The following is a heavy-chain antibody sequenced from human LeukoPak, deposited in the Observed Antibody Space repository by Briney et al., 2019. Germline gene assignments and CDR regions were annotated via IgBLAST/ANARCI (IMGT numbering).Heavy chain of an antibody. CDR2: TYYRSKWSN. CDR3: ARYSSGWYAFDI. J-gene: IGHJ3*02. V-gene: IGHV6-1*01. D-gene: IGHD6-19*01. CDR1: GDSVSSKSAA. Sequence: PSQTLSLTCAISGDSVSSKSAAWNWIRQSPSRGLEWLGRTYYRSKWSNDYAVSVKSRITINPDTSKNQFSLHLKSVTPEDTGVYYCARYSSGWYAFDIWGQGTMVTVSS.